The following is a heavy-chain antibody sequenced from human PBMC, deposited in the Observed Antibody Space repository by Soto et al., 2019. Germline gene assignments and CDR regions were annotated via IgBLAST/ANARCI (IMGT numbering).Heavy chain of an antibody. CDR3: AREDYGDLNWYFDL. CDR2: ISSSSIYI. V-gene: IGHV3-21*01. J-gene: IGHJ2*01. D-gene: IGHD4-17*01. Sequence: EVQLVESGGGLVKPGGSLRLSCAASGFTFRSYSMNWVRQAPGKGLEWVSSISSSSIYIYYADSVKGRFTISRDNAKNSLYLQMNSLRAEDTAVYYYAREDYGDLNWYFDLWGRGTLVTVSS. CDR1: GFTFRSYS.